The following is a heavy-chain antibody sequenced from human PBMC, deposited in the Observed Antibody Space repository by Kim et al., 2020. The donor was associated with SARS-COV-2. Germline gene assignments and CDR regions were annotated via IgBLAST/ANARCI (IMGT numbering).Heavy chain of an antibody. V-gene: IGHV3-21*01. CDR1: GFTFSSYS. CDR3: ARDRGSSSAFDI. Sequence: GGSLRLSCAASGFTFSSYSMNWVRQAPGKGLEWVSSISSSSSYIYYADSVKGRFTISRDNAKNSLYLQMNSLRAEDTAVYYCARDRGSSSAFDIWGQGTMVTVSS. D-gene: IGHD6-6*01. J-gene: IGHJ3*02. CDR2: ISSSSSYI.